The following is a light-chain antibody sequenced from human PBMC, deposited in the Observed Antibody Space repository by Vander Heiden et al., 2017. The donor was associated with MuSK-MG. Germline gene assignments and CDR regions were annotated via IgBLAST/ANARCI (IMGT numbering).Light chain of an antibody. CDR1: QSSSSY. CDR2: AAS. CDR3: QQSYSTPPAT. Sequence: IQMTPSPSSLSASVGDRVTITCRASQSSSSYLNWYQQKPGKAPKRLIYAASSLQSGVPSRFSGSGSGTDFTLTISSLQPEDFATYYCQQSYSTPPATFGGGTKVEIK. J-gene: IGKJ4*01. V-gene: IGKV1-39*01.